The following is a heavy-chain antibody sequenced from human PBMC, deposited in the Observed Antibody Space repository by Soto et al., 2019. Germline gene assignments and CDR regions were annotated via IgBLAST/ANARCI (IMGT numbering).Heavy chain of an antibody. CDR1: GVTFISYS. CDR2: ISSSGRTI. Sequence: GGSLRLSCAASGVTFISYSMNWVRQAPGKGLEWVSYISSSGRTIYYADSVKGRFTISRDNAKNSLYLQMNSLRAEDTAVYYCARPTYYYGSGSSEYYYYYGLDVWGQGTTVTVSS. D-gene: IGHD3-10*01. CDR3: ARPTYYYGSGSSEYYYYYGLDV. J-gene: IGHJ6*02. V-gene: IGHV3-48*01.